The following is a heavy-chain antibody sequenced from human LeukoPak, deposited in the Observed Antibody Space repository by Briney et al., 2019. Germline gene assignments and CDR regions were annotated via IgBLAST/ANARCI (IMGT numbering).Heavy chain of an antibody. D-gene: IGHD6-19*01. Sequence: GASVKVSCKASGGTFSSYAINWVRQAPGQGLEWMGWINPNSGGTNYAQKFQGRVTMTRDTSISTAYMELTRLRSDDTAVYYCAKDVAAVAGQGYECFDYWGQGTLVTVSS. CDR3: AKDVAAVAGQGYECFDY. J-gene: IGHJ4*02. CDR2: INPNSGGT. V-gene: IGHV1-2*02. CDR1: GGTFSSYA.